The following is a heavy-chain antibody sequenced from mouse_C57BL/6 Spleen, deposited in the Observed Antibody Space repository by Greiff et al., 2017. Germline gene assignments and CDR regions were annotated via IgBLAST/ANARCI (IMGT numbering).Heavy chain of an antibody. CDR1: GYTFTDYE. J-gene: IGHJ3*01. D-gene: IGHD2-3*01. V-gene: IGHV1-15*01. CDR2: IDPETGGT. CDR3: TRKGYSAWFAY. Sequence: VQVVESGAELVRPGASVTLSCKASGYTFTDYEMHWVKQTPVHGLEWIGAIDPETGGTAYNQKFKGKAILTADKSSSTAYMELRSLTSEDSAVYYCTRKGYSAWFAYWGQGTLVTVSA.